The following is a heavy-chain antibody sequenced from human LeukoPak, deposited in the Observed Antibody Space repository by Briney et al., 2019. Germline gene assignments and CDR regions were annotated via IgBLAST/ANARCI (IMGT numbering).Heavy chain of an antibody. D-gene: IGHD6-19*01. CDR2: IYYSGST. V-gene: IGHV4-39*01. J-gene: IGHJ6*02. CDR1: GGSISSSSYY. CDR3: ARRYSSGWYNYYYYYGMDV. Sequence: SETLSLTCTVSGGSISSSSYYWGWIRRPPGKGLEWIGSIYYSGSTYYNPSLKSRVTISVDTSKNQFSLKLSSVTAADTAVYYCARRYSSGWYNYYYYYGMDVWGQGTTVTVSS.